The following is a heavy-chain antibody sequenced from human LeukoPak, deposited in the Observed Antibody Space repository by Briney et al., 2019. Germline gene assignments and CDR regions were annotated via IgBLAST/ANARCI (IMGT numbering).Heavy chain of an antibody. CDR3: AKDTSIGRYCANGVCSPFDY. CDR1: GFTFSSYA. Sequence: GGSLTPSCARSGFTFSSYAMSWVRQAPRKGLEWDSAIIDTGATTYDADSVKGRFTISRDNSRSTLYLQMNSLRAEDTALYYCAKDTSIGRYCANGVCSPFDYWGQGTLVTVSS. V-gene: IGHV3-23*01. CDR2: IIDTGATT. D-gene: IGHD2-8*01. J-gene: IGHJ4*02.